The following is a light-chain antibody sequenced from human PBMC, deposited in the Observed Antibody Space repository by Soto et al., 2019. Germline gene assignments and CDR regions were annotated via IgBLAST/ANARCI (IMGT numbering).Light chain of an antibody. J-gene: IGLJ3*02. CDR1: SSNIGSNT. CDR3: AAWDDSLSGWV. CDR2: SNN. Sequence: QSVLTQPPSASGTPGQRVTRSCSGSSSNIGSNTVNWYQQLPGTAPKLHIYSNNQRPSGVPDRFSGSKSGTSASLAISGLQSEDEADYYCAAWDDSLSGWVFGGGTKLTVL. V-gene: IGLV1-44*01.